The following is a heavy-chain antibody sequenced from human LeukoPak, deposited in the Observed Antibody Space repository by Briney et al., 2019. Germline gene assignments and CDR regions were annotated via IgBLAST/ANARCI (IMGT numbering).Heavy chain of an antibody. D-gene: IGHD6-13*01. CDR1: GFTFSSYS. CDR3: ARGIGSSYRGYFDY. J-gene: IGHJ4*02. Sequence: GGSLRLSCAASGFTFSSYSMNWVRQAPGKGLEWVSSISSSSSYIYYADSVKGRFTISRDNAKNSLYLQMNSLRAEDTALYYCARGIGSSYRGYFDYWGQGTLVTVSS. V-gene: IGHV3-21*04. CDR2: ISSSSSYI.